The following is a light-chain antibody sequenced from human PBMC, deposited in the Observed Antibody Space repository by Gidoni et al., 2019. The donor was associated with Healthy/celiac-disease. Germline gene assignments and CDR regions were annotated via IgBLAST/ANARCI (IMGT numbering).Light chain of an antibody. V-gene: IGKV1-5*01. CDR1: QSISRW. J-gene: IGKJ1*01. Sequence: DLQKPQSPSTLSASVGDRVHITCPASQSISRWLAWYQQKPGKAPTVLIYDASSLESGVPSRFSGSGSGTVFTLTISSLQPDDFATYYCHQYNSPWTFGQGTKVEIK. CDR3: HQYNSPWT. CDR2: DAS.